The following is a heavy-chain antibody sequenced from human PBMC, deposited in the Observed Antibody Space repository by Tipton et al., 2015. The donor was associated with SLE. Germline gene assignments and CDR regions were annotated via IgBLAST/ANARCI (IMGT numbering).Heavy chain of an antibody. D-gene: IGHD6-19*01. CDR1: GGSFSGYY. Sequence: TLSLTCAVYGGSFSGYYWSWIRQHPGKGLEWIGYIYYSGSTYYNPSLKSRVTISVDTSKNQFSLKLSSVTAADTAVYYCARDRGSGWYDYWGQGPLVTVSS. CDR3: ARDRGSGWYDY. V-gene: IGHV4-31*11. J-gene: IGHJ4*02. CDR2: IYYSGST.